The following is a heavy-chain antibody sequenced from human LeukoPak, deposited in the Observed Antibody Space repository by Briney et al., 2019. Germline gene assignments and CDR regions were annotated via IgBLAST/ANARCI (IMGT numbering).Heavy chain of an antibody. CDR2: FDPEDGET. J-gene: IGHJ6*03. V-gene: IGHV1-24*01. CDR1: GYTLTELS. D-gene: IGHD6-19*01. CDR3: ARVRSSGWGNYYYYMDV. Sequence: ASVKVSCKVSGYTLTELSMHWVRQAPGKGLEWMGGFDPEDGETIYAQKFQGRVTITADKSTSTAYMELSSLRSEDTAVYYCARVRSSGWGNYYYYMDVWGKGTTVTVSS.